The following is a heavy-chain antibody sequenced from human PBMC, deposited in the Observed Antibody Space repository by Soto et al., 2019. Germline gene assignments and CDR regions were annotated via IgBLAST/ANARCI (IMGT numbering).Heavy chain of an antibody. D-gene: IGHD3-22*01. CDR2: IYYSGNT. CDR3: ARVEVVIIKGVDY. Sequence: SETLSLTCTVSGGSITYGDYYWSWIRQHPGKGLEWIGYIYYSGNTYYNPSLKSRVTLSVDTSQNQFSLKLSSVTAADTAVYYCARVEVVIIKGVDYWGQGTLVTVSS. CDR1: GGSITYGDYY. V-gene: IGHV4-31*03. J-gene: IGHJ4*02.